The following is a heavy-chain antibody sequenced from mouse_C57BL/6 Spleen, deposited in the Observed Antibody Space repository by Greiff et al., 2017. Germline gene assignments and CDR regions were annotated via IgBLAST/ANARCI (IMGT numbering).Heavy chain of an antibody. CDR1: GYTFTSYW. J-gene: IGHJ4*01. V-gene: IGHV1-59*01. CDR2: IDPSDSYT. D-gene: IGHD2-2*01. Sequence: QVQLKQPGAELVRPGTSVKLSCKASGYTFTSYWMHWVKQRPGQGLEWIGVIDPSDSYTNYNQKFKGQATLTVDTSSSTAYMQLSSLTSEDSAVXYCSRGARLPFDYYYALDYWGQGTSVTVSS. CDR3: SRGARLPFDYYYALDY.